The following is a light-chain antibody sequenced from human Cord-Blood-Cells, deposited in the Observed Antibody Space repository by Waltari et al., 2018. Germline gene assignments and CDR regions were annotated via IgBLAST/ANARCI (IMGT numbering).Light chain of an antibody. CDR3: QSYDSSLSGSV. CDR2: GNS. CDR1: SSNIGAGYD. Sequence: PGQRVTISCTGSSSNIGAGYDVHWYQQLPGTAPKLLIYGNSNRPSGVPDRFSGSKSGTSASLAITGLQAEDEADYYCQSYDSSLSGSVFGGGTKLTVL. V-gene: IGLV1-40*01. J-gene: IGLJ2*01.